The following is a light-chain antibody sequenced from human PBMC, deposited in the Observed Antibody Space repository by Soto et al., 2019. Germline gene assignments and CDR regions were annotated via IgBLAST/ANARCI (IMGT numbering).Light chain of an antibody. CDR3: QQYGSSPRT. CDR2: ATS. CDR1: QTVDSRY. J-gene: IGKJ1*01. V-gene: IGKV3-20*01. Sequence: EIVLTQSPGTLSLSPGETATLSCRASQTVDSRYLAWYQQKRGQAPTLLIYATSSRATGVPDRFSGGGSGPDFTLTIRRLEPEDFAVYYCQQYGSSPRTFGQGTKVDIK.